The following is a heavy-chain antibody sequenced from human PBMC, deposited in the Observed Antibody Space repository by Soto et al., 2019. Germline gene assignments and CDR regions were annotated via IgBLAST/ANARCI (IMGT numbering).Heavy chain of an antibody. CDR1: GFTFSSYA. V-gene: IGHV3-23*01. J-gene: IGHJ6*02. CDR2: ISGSGGST. Sequence: EVQLLESGGGLVQPGGSLRLSCAASGFTFSSYAMSWVRQAPGKGLEWVSAISGSGGSTYYADSVKGRFTISRDNSKNTLYLKMRSLRGEDTVVAYCAKEMLKGLAYCGGHFHSPPPYGMDVWGPGPPVTVSS. CDR3: AKEMLKGLAYCGGHFHSPPPYGMDV. D-gene: IGHD2-21*02.